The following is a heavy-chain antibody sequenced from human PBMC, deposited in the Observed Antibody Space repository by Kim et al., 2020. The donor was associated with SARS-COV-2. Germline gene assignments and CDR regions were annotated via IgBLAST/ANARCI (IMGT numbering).Heavy chain of an antibody. V-gene: IGHV3-30*02. CDR3: AKEEDAFDG. Sequence: SSKFYVGSGKGRFTRSRDNSKNTLSLQMDSLRVEDTAVYFCAKEEDAFDGWGQGTVVTVSS. J-gene: IGHJ3*01. CDR2: SSK.